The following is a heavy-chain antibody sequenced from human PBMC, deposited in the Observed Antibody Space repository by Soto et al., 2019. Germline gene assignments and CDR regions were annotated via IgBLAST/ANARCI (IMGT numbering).Heavy chain of an antibody. D-gene: IGHD6-19*01. V-gene: IGHV4-4*02. Sequence: QMQLQESGPGLVKPSETLSLTCAVSSASISSEQWWRWVRQPPGKGLEWIGEIHHSGNTNSNPSLKSRVTMSVDKSKNQFSLNLNSLTAADTSVYYCARSFGWYAIDQWSQGTLVTVSS. CDR1: SASISSEQW. CDR3: ARSFGWYAIDQ. CDR2: IHHSGNT. J-gene: IGHJ4*02.